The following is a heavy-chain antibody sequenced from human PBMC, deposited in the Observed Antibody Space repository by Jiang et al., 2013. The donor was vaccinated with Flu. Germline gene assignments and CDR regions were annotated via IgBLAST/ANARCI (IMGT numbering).Heavy chain of an antibody. V-gene: IGHV1-18*01. Sequence: SGAEVKKPGASVKVSCKASGYTFTSYGISWVRQAPGQGLEWMGWISAYNGNTNYAQKLQGRVTMTTDTSTSTAYMELRSLRSDDTAVYYCARDWYYYDSSGYYGGVEEYFQHWGQGTLVTVSS. J-gene: IGHJ1*01. D-gene: IGHD3-22*01. CDR1: GYTFTSYG. CDR3: ARDWYYYDSSGYYGGVEEYFQH. CDR2: ISAYNGNT.